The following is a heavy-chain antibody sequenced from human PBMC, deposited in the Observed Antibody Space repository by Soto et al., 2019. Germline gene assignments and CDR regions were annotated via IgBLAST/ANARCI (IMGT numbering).Heavy chain of an antibody. CDR2: ISAYNGNT. V-gene: IGHV1-18*01. Sequence: QVQLVQSGAEVKKPGASVKVSCKASGYTFTSYGISWVRQAPGQGLEWMGWISAYNGNTNYAQKLQGRVTMTTDTSTSTAYMELRSLRSYDTAVYYCARVGAYCSGGSCYFGYYYYGMDVWGQGTTVTVSS. CDR3: ARVGAYCSGGSCYFGYYYYGMDV. D-gene: IGHD2-15*01. CDR1: GYTFTSYG. J-gene: IGHJ6*02.